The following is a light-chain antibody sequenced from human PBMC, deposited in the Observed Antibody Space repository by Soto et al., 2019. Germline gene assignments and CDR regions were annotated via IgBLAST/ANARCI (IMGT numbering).Light chain of an antibody. J-gene: IGLJ3*02. V-gene: IGLV2-14*01. CDR3: GSFTTSRIWV. CDR1: SSDFGADKY. CDR2: GVN. Sequence: QSALTQPASVSGSPGQSITVSCTGSSSDFGADKYVSWYQQQPGKGPNLLIYGVNSRPSGISNRFSGSKSGNTASLTISGLQFEDEAEYFCGSFTTSRIWVFGGGTKVTAL.